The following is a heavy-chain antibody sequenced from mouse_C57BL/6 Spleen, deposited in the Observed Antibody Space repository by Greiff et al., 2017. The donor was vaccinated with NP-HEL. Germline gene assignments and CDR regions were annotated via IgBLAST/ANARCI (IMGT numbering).Heavy chain of an antibody. CDR2: IYPRDGRT. CDR3: ARDDGYYVRAY. V-gene: IGHV1-85*01. CDR1: GYTFTSYD. Sequence: VQLQQSGPELVKPGASVKLSCKASGYTFTSYDINWVKQRPGQGLEWIGWIYPRDGRTKYNEKFKGKATLTVDTSSSTAYMELHSLTSEDSAVYFCARDDGYYVRAYWGQGTLVTVSA. D-gene: IGHD2-3*01. J-gene: IGHJ3*01.